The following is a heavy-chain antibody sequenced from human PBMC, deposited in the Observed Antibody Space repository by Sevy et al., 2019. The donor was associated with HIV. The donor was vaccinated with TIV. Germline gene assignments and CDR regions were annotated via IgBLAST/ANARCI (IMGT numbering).Heavy chain of an antibody. V-gene: IGHV4-4*02. J-gene: IGHJ3*02. CDR1: GGSISSSNW. D-gene: IGHD3-16*01. CDR3: ATPKGHRLPVFDI. Sequence: SETLSLTCAVSGGSISSSNWWSWVRQPPGKGLEWIGEIYHSGSTKYNPSLETRVTISVDKFKNQFSLKLTSVTAADTAVYYCATPKGHRLPVFDIWGQGTMVTVSS. CDR2: IYHSGST.